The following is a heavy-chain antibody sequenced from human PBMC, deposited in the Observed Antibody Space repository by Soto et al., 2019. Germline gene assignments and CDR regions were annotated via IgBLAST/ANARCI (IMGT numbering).Heavy chain of an antibody. Sequence: GGSLRLSCAASGLTLSRYLIHWVRQAPGKGPVWVSRINSDGSSTNYADSVKGRFTISRDNAKNTLYLQMNSLRAEDTAVYYCGRSYTVATDYWGQGTLVTVSS. J-gene: IGHJ4*02. V-gene: IGHV3-74*01. D-gene: IGHD4-17*01. CDR3: GRSYTVATDY. CDR2: INSDGSST. CDR1: GLTLSRYL.